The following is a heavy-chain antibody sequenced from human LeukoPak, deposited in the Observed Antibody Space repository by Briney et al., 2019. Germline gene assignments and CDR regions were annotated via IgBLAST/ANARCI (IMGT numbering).Heavy chain of an antibody. CDR2: IYHSGST. V-gene: IGHV4-30-2*01. CDR1: GGSISSGGYY. CDR3: ARGMDTAMASDY. D-gene: IGHD5-18*01. Sequence: PSETLSLTCTVSGGSISSGGYYWSWIRQPPGKGLEWIGYIYHSGSTYYNPSLKSRVTISVDRSKNQFSLKLTSVAAADTAVYYCARGMDTAMASDYWGQGTLVTVSS. J-gene: IGHJ4*02.